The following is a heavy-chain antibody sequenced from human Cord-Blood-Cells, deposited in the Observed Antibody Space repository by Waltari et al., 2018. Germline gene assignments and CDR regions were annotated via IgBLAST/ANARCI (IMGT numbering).Heavy chain of an antibody. Sequence: QVQLQESGPGLVKPSETLSLTCTVSGYSISSGYYWGWIRQPPGKGLEWIGSIYHSGSNYYHRSLKSRVTISVDTSKNQFSRKLSSVTAADTAVYYCARDLRVRFLEWLFDYWGQGTLVTVSS. CDR1: GYSISSGYY. CDR2: IYHSGSN. D-gene: IGHD3-3*01. CDR3: ARDLRVRFLEWLFDY. J-gene: IGHJ4*02. V-gene: IGHV4-38-2*02.